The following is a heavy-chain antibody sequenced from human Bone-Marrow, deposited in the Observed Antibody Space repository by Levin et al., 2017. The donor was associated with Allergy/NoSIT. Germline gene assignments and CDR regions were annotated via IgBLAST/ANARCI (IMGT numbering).Heavy chain of an antibody. D-gene: IGHD3-22*01. Sequence: GGSLRLSCDASGFTFSNFGMHWVRQAPGRGLEWVAFISSDFSHKNYAESVKGRFTISRDNSKNTLYLQMSSLRVDDTAFYYCAKEFNYRYFHDSDPIMSFDFWGQGTLVTVSS. CDR3: AKEFNYRYFHDSDPIMSFDF. V-gene: IGHV3-30*18. CDR1: GFTFSNFG. CDR2: ISSDFSHK. J-gene: IGHJ4*02.